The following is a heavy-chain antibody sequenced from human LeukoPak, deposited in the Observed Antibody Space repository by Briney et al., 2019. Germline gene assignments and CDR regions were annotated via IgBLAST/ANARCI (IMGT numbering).Heavy chain of an antibody. CDR1: GYTLTELS. J-gene: IGHJ4*02. V-gene: IGHV1-24*01. Sequence: ASVKVSCKVSGYTLTELSMHWVRQAPGKGLEWMGGFDPEDGETIYAQKFQGRVTMTEDTSTDTAYMELSSLRSEDTAVYYCAIYSGGRGYSYYQGGRRFDYWGQGTLVTVSS. D-gene: IGHD5-18*01. CDR2: FDPEDGET. CDR3: AIYSGGRGYSYYQGGRRFDY.